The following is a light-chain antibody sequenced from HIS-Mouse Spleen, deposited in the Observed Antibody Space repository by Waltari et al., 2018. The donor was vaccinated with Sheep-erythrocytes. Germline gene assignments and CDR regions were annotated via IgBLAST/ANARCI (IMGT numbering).Light chain of an antibody. J-gene: IGKJ4*01. V-gene: IGKV4-1*01. Sequence: DIVMTQSPDSLAVSLGERATINCKSSQSVLYSSNNKNYLAWYQQKPGQPPKLLIYWASTREAGVTDRFSGSGFGTDFTLTISSLQAEDVAVYYCQQYYSTLTFGGGTK. CDR3: QQYYSTLT. CDR2: WAS. CDR1: QSVLYSSNNKNY.